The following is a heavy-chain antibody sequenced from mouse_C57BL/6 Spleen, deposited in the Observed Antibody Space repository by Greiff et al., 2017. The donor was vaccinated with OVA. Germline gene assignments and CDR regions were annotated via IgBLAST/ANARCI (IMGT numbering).Heavy chain of an antibody. V-gene: IGHV1-69*01. J-gene: IGHJ1*03. CDR1: GYTFTSYW. CDR3: ARAHWYFDV. CDR2: IDTSDSYT. Sequence: QVQLQQPGAELVMPGASVKLSCKASGYTFTSYWMHWVKQRPGQGLEWIGEIDTSDSYTNYNQKFKGKSTLTVDKSSSTAYMQLSSLTSEDSAVYYCARAHWYFDVWGTGTTVTVSS.